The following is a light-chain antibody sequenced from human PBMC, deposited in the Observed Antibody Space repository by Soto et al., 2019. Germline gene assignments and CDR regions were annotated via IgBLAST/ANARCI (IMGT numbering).Light chain of an antibody. CDR2: GAS. V-gene: IGKV3-20*01. J-gene: IGKJ5*01. CDR3: QQYGSSTIT. Sequence: EIVLTQSPGTPSLSPGERATLSLRASPSVSSSYLAWYQQKPGQAPRLLIYGASSRATGIPDRFSGSGSGTDFTLTISRLEPEDFAVYYCQQYGSSTITFGQGTRLEIK. CDR1: PSVSSSY.